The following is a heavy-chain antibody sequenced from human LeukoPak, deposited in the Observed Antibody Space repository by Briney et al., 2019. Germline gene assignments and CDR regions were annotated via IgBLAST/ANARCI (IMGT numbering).Heavy chain of an antibody. CDR2: ISSSSTYI. D-gene: IGHD3-3*01. V-gene: IGHV3-21*01. J-gene: IGHJ4*02. Sequence: PGGSLRLSCAASGFSFGSYNVNWVRQAPGKGLERVSSISSSSTYIYYADSVKGRFTISRDNAKNSLYLQMNSLRAEDTAVYYCARDPGYYGTFDYWGQGTLVTVSS. CDR3: ARDPGYYGTFDY. CDR1: GFSFGSYN.